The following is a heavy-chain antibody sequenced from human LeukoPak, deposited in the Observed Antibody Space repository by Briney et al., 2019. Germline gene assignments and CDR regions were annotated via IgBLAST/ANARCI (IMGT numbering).Heavy chain of an antibody. J-gene: IGHJ4*02. CDR3: AKDGGVLTEGYYFDY. CDR2: ISWNSGSI. V-gene: IGHV3-9*01. CDR1: GFTFDDYA. D-gene: IGHD3-9*01. Sequence: HGGSLRLSCAASGFTFDDYAMHWVRQAPGKGLEWVLGISWNSGSIGYADSVKGRFTISRDNAKNSLYLQMNSLRAEDTALYYCAKDGGVLTEGYYFDYWGQGTLVTVSS.